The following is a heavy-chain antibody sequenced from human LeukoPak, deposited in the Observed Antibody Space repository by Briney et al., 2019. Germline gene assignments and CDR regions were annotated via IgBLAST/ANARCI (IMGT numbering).Heavy chain of an antibody. CDR1: GYTFTGYY. J-gene: IGHJ5*01. CDR3: AREGRRDHVNSMFDS. CDR2: INPNSGGT. D-gene: IGHD5-24*01. V-gene: IGHV1-2*02. Sequence: GASVKVSCTASGYTFTGYYMHWVRQAPGQGLEWMGWINPNSGGTNYAQKFQGRVTMTRDTSISTAYMELSRLRSGDTAVYYCAREGRRDHVNSMFDSWGQGTLVTVSS.